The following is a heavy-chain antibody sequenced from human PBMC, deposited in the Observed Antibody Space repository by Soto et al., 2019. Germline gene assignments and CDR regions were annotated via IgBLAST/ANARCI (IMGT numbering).Heavy chain of an antibody. V-gene: IGHV1-69*12. D-gene: IGHD2-15*01. J-gene: IGHJ6*02. CDR1: GGTFSSYA. CDR3: ARHPGGRGYYYGMDV. CDR2: IIRIFGTA. Sequence: QVQLVQSGAEVKKPGSSVKVSCKASGGTFSSYAISWVRQAPGQGLERMGGIIRIFGTANYAQKFQGRVTITADESTSTAYMELSSLRSEDTALYYCARHPGGRGYYYGMDVWGQGTTVTVSS.